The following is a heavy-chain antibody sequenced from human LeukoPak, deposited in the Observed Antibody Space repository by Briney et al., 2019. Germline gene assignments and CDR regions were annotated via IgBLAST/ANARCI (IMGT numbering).Heavy chain of an antibody. V-gene: IGHV3-30*02. CDR3: ARGEADCSSTSCYIPPFDY. J-gene: IGHJ4*02. D-gene: IGHD2-2*02. CDR1: GFTFSSYG. CDR2: IRYDGSNK. Sequence: PGGSLRLSCAASGFTFSSYGMHWVRQAPGKGLEWVAFIRYDGSNKYYADSVKGRFTISRDNSKNTLYLQMNSLRAEDTAVYYCARGEADCSSTSCYIPPFDYWGQGTLVTVSS.